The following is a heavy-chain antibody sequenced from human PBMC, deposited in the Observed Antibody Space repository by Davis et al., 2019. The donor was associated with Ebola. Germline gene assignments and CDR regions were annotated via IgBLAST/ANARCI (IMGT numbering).Heavy chain of an antibody. J-gene: IGHJ4*02. V-gene: IGHV2-70*11. CDR2: IDWDDDK. Sequence: SGPTLVKPTQTLTLTCTFSGFSLSTSGMCVSWIRQPPGKALEWLARIDWDDDKYYSTSLKTRLTISKDTSKNQVVLTMTNMHPVDTATYYCARSFGSCSSGYFDYWGQGTLVTVSS. D-gene: IGHD2-15*01. CDR1: GFSLSTSGMC. CDR3: ARSFGSCSSGYFDY.